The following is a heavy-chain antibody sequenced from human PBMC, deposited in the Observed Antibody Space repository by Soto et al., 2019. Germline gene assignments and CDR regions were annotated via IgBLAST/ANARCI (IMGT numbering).Heavy chain of an antibody. CDR1: GGSISSYY. Sequence: SETLSLTCTVSGGSISSYYWSWIRQPPGKGLEWIGYIYYSGSTNYNPSLNSRVTISVDTSKNQFSLKLSSVTAADTAVYYCARWPSSYSSSWPTVDYWGQGTLVTVSS. V-gene: IGHV4-59*01. D-gene: IGHD6-13*01. J-gene: IGHJ4*02. CDR3: ARWPSSYSSSWPTVDY. CDR2: IYYSGST.